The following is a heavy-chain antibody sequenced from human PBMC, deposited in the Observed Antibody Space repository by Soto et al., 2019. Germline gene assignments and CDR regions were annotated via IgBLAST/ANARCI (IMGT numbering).Heavy chain of an antibody. J-gene: IGHJ4*02. V-gene: IGHV3-30*04. CDR3: ARARVTGIVGATIDY. CDR2: ISYDGSKK. D-gene: IGHD1-26*01. Sequence: GSLRLSCAASGFTFSSYAMHWVRQAPGKGLGWGAFISYDGSKKYYADSVKGRFTISRDNSKNSLYLQMNSLRAEDTAVYYCARARVTGIVGATIDYWGQGTLVTVSS. CDR1: GFTFSSYA.